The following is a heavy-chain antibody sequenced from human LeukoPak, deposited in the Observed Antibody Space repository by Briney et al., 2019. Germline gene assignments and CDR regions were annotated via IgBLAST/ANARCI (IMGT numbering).Heavy chain of an antibody. D-gene: IGHD3-22*01. V-gene: IGHV4-31*03. CDR1: GGSISSGGYY. J-gene: IGHJ4*02. CDR2: IYYSGST. CDR3: ARGAYYYDSSGYGGLDY. Sequence: PSQTLSLTCTVSGGSISSGGYYWSWIRQHPGKGLEWIGYIYYSGSTYYNPSLKSRVTISVDTSKNQFSLKLSSVTAADTAVYYCARGAYYYDSSGYGGLDYWGQGTLVTVSS.